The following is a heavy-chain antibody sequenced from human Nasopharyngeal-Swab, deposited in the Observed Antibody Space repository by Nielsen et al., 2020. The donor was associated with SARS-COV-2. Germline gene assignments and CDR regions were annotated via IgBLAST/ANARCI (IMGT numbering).Heavy chain of an antibody. CDR3: ARAKFPYYYDSSGFLPGAY. V-gene: IGHV1-69*13. CDR2: IIPIFGTA. J-gene: IGHJ4*02. D-gene: IGHD3-22*01. CDR1: GGTFSSYA. Sequence: SVKVSCKASGGTFSSYAISWVRQAPGQGLEWMGGIIPIFGTANYAQKFQGRVTITADESTSTAYMELSSLRSEDTAVYCCARAKFPYYYDSSGFLPGAYWGQGTLVTVSS.